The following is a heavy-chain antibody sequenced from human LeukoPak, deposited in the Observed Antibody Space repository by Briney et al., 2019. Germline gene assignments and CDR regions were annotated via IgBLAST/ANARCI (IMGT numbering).Heavy chain of an antibody. Sequence: GGSLRLSCAASGFTFSNYAMAWVRQAPGKGLEWVSTIVGGGHGTYYVDSVKGRFAVSRDNSMYTLYLHMSSLRADDAAVYYCAKGRAAGLLDWFDPWGQGTLVTVS. V-gene: IGHV3-23*01. D-gene: IGHD6-19*01. CDR3: AKGRAAGLLDWFDP. CDR1: GFTFSNYA. CDR2: IVGGGHGT. J-gene: IGHJ5*02.